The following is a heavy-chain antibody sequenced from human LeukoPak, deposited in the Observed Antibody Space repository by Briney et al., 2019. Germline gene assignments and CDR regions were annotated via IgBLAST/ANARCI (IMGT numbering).Heavy chain of an antibody. CDR2: INHGGST. D-gene: IGHD2-8*01. J-gene: IGHJ4*02. CDR1: GGSFSGYY. Sequence: QPSETLSLTCAVYGGSFSGYYWSWIRQPPGKGLEWIGEINHGGSTNYNPSLKSRATISVDTSKNQFSLKLSSVTAADTAVYYCARGVYGIFDYWGQGTLVTVSS. V-gene: IGHV4-34*01. CDR3: ARGVYGIFDY.